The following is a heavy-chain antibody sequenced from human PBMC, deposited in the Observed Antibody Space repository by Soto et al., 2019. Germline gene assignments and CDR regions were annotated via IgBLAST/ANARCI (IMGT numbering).Heavy chain of an antibody. CDR1: GFSLSTSGVG. V-gene: IGHV2-5*02. CDR3: AHASISPYYYYGMDV. Sequence: QITLKESGPTLVKPTQTLTLTCTFSGFSLSTSGVGVGWIRQPPGKALEWLAVIYWDDDRRYSPSLKSRLTITKDTSNNQVVLTMTNMDPVDTGTYYCAHASISPYYYYGMDVWGQGTTVTVSS. CDR2: IYWDDDR. D-gene: IGHD1-20*01. J-gene: IGHJ6*02.